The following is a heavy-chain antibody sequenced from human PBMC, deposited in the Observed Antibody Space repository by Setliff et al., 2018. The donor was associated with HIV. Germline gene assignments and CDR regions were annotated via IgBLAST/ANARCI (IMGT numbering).Heavy chain of an antibody. Sequence: LSLTCTVSGASISSSSHHWGWIRQPPGKGLESIGSIYYSGSTYYKPSLKSRVTISVDTSKNQFSLKLSSVTAADTAVYYCARQGQLGSEWGQGTLVTVSS. CDR2: IYYSGST. D-gene: IGHD1-1*01. CDR1: GASISSSSHH. J-gene: IGHJ4*02. V-gene: IGHV4-39*01. CDR3: ARQGQLGSE.